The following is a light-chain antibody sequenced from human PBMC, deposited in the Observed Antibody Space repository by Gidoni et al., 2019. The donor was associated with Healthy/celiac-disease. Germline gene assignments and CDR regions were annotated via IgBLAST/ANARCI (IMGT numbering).Light chain of an antibody. J-gene: IGKJ4*01. CDR1: QSISSW. CDR3: QQHNSYSVT. Sequence: DIQMTQSPSTLSASVGDRVTITCRASQSISSWWAWYQQQPGKAPKLLLYKASSLESGVPSRFSGSGSWTEFTLLISSLQPADFATYYCQQHNSYSVTFGGGTKVEIK. CDR2: KAS. V-gene: IGKV1-5*03.